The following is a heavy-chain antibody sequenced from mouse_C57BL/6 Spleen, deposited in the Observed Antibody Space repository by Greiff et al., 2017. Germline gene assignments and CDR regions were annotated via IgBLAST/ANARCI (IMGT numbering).Heavy chain of an antibody. Sequence: VQLQQSGAELVRPGASVTLSCKASGYTFTDYEMHWVKQTPVHGLEWIGAIDPETGGTAYNQKFKGKAILTADKSSSTAYMELRSLTSEDSAVYYCTRWGTTVGGNFDYGGQGTTLTVSS. V-gene: IGHV1-15*01. CDR2: IDPETGGT. CDR1: GYTFTDYE. CDR3: TRWGTTVGGNFDY. J-gene: IGHJ2*01. D-gene: IGHD1-1*01.